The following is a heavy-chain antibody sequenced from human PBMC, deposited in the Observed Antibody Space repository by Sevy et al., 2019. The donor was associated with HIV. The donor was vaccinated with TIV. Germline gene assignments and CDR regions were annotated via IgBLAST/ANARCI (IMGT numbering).Heavy chain of an antibody. V-gene: IGHV4-59*01. CDR3: ARDLAVAGTGGLDY. D-gene: IGHD6-19*01. CDR2: IFYSGNT. J-gene: IGHJ4*02. Sequence: SETLSLTCTVSGGSLSDYYWTWIRQPPGKGLEWIGYIFYSGNTNYNPSLKSRVTISIDTSKNQFSLRLSSVTAADTAGYYCARDLAVAGTGGLDYWGQGMLVTVSS. CDR1: GGSLSDYY.